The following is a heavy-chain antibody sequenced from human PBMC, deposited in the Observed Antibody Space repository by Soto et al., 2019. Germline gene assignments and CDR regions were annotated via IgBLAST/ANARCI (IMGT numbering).Heavy chain of an antibody. V-gene: IGHV4-59*08. CDR3: ARHPEILDYGDYLNWFDP. Sequence: SETLSLTCTVSGGSISSYYWSWIRQPPGKGLEWIGYIYYSGSTNYNPSLKSRVTISVDTSKNQFSLKLSSVTAADTAVYYCARHPEILDYGDYLNWFDPWGQGTLVTVSS. CDR2: IYYSGST. D-gene: IGHD4-17*01. CDR1: GGSISSYY. J-gene: IGHJ5*02.